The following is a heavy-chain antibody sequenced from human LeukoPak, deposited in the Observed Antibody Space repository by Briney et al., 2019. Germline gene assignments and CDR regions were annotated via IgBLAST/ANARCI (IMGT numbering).Heavy chain of an antibody. Sequence: ASVKVSCKASGYTFTSYGITWVRRAPGQGLEWMGWINPNSGGTNYAQKFQGRVTMTRDTSISTACMELSRLRSDDTAVYYCARNFPSSGSYFDYWGQGTLVTVSS. CDR1: GYTFTSYG. CDR2: INPNSGGT. V-gene: IGHV1-2*02. D-gene: IGHD3-10*01. J-gene: IGHJ4*02. CDR3: ARNFPSSGSYFDY.